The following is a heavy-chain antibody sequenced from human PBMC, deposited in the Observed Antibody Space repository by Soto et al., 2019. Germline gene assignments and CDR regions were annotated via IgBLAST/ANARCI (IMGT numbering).Heavy chain of an antibody. J-gene: IGHJ6*02. V-gene: IGHV4-30-2*01. CDR2: IYHSGST. CDR3: VIHFLRYYYYYGMDV. D-gene: IGHD5-18*01. CDR1: GGSISSGGYS. Sequence: PSETLSLTCAVSGGSISSGGYSWSWIRQPPGKGLEWIGYIYHSGSTYYNPSLKSRVTISVDRSKNQFSLKLSSVTAADTAVYYCVIHFLRYYYYYGMDVWGQGSSVTVSS.